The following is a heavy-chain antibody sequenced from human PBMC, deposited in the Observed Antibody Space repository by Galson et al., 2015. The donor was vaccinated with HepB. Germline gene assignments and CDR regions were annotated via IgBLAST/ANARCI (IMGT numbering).Heavy chain of an antibody. CDR1: GYTFTSYY. J-gene: IGHJ4*02. CDR3: ARGPLYDILTGPFDY. V-gene: IGHV1-46*04. CDR2: INPSGGST. Sequence: SVKVSCKASGYTFTSYYMHWVRQAPGQGLEWMGIINPSGGSTSYAQKLQGRVTMTRDTSTSTVYMELSSLRSEDTAVYYCARGPLYDILTGPFDYWGQGTLVTVSS. D-gene: IGHD3-9*01.